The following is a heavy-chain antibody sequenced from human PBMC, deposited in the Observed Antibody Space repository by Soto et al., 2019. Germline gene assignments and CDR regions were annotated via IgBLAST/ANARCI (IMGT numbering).Heavy chain of an antibody. CDR2: MNPNSGNT. V-gene: IGHV1-8*01. Sequence: QVQLVQSGAEVKKPGASVKVSCKASGYTFTSYDINWVRQATGQGLEWMGWMNPNSGNTGYAQKFQGRVTMTRNTSISTAYMELSSLRSEDTAVYYCATGADYYYYYYMDVWGKGITVTVSS. J-gene: IGHJ6*03. CDR3: ATGADYYYYYYMDV. CDR1: GYTFTSYD.